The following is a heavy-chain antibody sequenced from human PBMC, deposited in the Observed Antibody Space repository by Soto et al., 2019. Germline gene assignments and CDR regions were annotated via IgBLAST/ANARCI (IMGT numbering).Heavy chain of an antibody. CDR1: GGSISTYY. CDR2: ISYSGST. Sequence: LSLTCTVSGGSISTYYWTWIRQPPGKGLEWIGYISYSGSTNYNPSLKSRVSMSVDMSKNQFSLKMRSVTAADTAVYYCARRNFGDYDHYFDSWGQGTLVTVSS. D-gene: IGHD4-17*01. J-gene: IGHJ4*02. CDR3: ARRNFGDYDHYFDS. V-gene: IGHV4-59*01.